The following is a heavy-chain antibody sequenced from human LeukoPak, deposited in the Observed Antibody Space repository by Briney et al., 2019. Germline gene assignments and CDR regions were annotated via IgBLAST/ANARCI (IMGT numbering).Heavy chain of an antibody. J-gene: IGHJ5*02. CDR1: GGSISSGDYY. Sequence: SQTLSLTXTVSGGSISSGDYYWSWIRQPPGKGLEWIGYIYYSGSTYYNPSLKSRVTISVDTSKNQFSLKLSSVTAADTAVYYCAGGLYSYVGDWFDPWGQGTLVTVSS. V-gene: IGHV4-30-4*08. CDR2: IYYSGST. D-gene: IGHD5-18*01. CDR3: AGGLYSYVGDWFDP.